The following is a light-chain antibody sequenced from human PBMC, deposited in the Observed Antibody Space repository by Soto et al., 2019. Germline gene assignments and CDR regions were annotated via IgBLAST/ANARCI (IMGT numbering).Light chain of an antibody. CDR1: QSVRSH. Sequence: DTVRTQSPTTLSLSPEGTATLSCSVSQSVRSHLAWYQQRPGQPPRLLVYDASYRATGVPLRFSGSGSGTEFTLTISRLESGDSAIYYCQQRSDWPPITSGQGTRLEIK. CDR2: DAS. V-gene: IGKV3-11*01. J-gene: IGKJ5*01. CDR3: QQRSDWPPIT.